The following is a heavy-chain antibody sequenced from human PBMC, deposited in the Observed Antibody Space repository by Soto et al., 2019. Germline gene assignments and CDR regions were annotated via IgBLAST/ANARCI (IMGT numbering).Heavy chain of an antibody. CDR1: GFTFSSYG. CDR2: IWYDGSNK. Sequence: HPGGSLRLSCAASGFTFSSYGMHWVRQAPGKGLEWVAVIWYDGSNKYYADSVKGRFTISRDNSKNTLYLQMNSLRAEDAAVYYCAREQIAAAGNDYWGQGTLVTVSS. V-gene: IGHV3-33*01. CDR3: AREQIAAAGNDY. D-gene: IGHD6-13*01. J-gene: IGHJ4*02.